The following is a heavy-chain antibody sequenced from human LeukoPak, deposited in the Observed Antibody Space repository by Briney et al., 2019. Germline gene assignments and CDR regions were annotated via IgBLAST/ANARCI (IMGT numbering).Heavy chain of an antibody. Sequence: KTSETLSLTCTVSGGSISSSSYYWGWIRQPPGKGLEWIGSIYYSGSTYYNPSLKSRVTISVDTSKNQFSLKLSSVTAADTAVYYCASEYYYGSGSFGYWGQGTLVTVSS. CDR1: GGSISSSSYY. CDR2: IYYSGST. CDR3: ASEYYYGSGSFGY. V-gene: IGHV4-39*07. D-gene: IGHD3-10*01. J-gene: IGHJ4*02.